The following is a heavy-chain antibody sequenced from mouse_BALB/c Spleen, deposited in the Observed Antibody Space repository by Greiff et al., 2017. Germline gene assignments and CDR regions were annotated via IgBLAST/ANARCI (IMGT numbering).Heavy chain of an antibody. J-gene: IGHJ4*01. CDR1: GFTFSSYY. D-gene: IGHD3-1*01. CDR3: ARQLGSYAMDY. CDR2: INSNGGST. Sequence: EVKVVESGGGLVKLGGSLKLSCAASGFTFSSYYMSWVRQTPEKRLELVAAINSNGGSTYYPDTVKGRFTISRDNAKNTLYLQMSSLKSEDTALYYCARQLGSYAMDYWGQGTSVTVSS. V-gene: IGHV5-6-2*01.